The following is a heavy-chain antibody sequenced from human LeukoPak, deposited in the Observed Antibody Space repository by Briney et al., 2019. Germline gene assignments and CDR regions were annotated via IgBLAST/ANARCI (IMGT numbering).Heavy chain of an antibody. CDR2: FDPEDGET. D-gene: IGHD3-10*01. V-gene: IGHV1-24*01. J-gene: IGHJ4*02. CDR1: GYTLTELS. CDR3: ATSRWFPYYFDY. Sequence: ASVKVSCKVSGYTLTELSMHWVRQAPGKGLEWMGGFDPEDGETIYAQKFQGRVTMTEDTSTDTAYMELSSLRSEDTAVYYCATSRWFPYYFDYWGQGTLVTVSS.